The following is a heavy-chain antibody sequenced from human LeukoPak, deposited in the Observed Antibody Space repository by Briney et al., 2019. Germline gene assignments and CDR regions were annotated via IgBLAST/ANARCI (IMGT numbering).Heavy chain of an antibody. Sequence: SVKVSCKASGGTFISYAISWVRQAPGQGLEWMGGIIPIFGTANYAQKFQGRVTITADESTSTAYMELSSLRSEDTAVYYCARGHLGYCSSTSCYGIADYWGQGTLVTVSS. V-gene: IGHV1-69*13. CDR1: GGTFISYA. CDR3: ARGHLGYCSSTSCYGIADY. J-gene: IGHJ4*02. CDR2: IIPIFGTA. D-gene: IGHD2-2*01.